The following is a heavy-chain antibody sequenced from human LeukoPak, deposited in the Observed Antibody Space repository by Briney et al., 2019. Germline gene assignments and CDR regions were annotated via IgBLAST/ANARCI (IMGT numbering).Heavy chain of an antibody. Sequence: GGSLRLSCAASGFTFSSYWMSWVRQAPGKGLEWVANIKEDGSEKYHMVSVKGRFTISRDNAKNSLYLQMNSLRVEDTAVYYCARDVRGPWPLDYWGQGTLVTVSS. CDR2: IKEDGSEK. V-gene: IGHV3-7*01. CDR3: ARDVRGPWPLDY. CDR1: GFTFSSYW. J-gene: IGHJ4*02.